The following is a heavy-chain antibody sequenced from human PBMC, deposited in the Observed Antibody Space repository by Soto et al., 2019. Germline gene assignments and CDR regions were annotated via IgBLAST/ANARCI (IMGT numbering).Heavy chain of an antibody. J-gene: IGHJ4*02. V-gene: IGHV4-39*01. Sequence: SETLSLTCTVSGGSVSSNSYYWGWIRQPPGKGLEWIGNIYYSGSTYYNPSLKSRVTISVDTSKNQFSLKLSSVTAADTAVYYCARLRYSSSFFDYWGQGTLVTVSS. CDR1: GGSVSSNSYY. CDR3: ARLRYSSSFFDY. D-gene: IGHD6-13*01. CDR2: IYYSGST.